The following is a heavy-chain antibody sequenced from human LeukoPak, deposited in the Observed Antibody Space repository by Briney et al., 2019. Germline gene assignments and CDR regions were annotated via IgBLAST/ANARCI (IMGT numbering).Heavy chain of an antibody. J-gene: IGHJ4*02. CDR1: GFTFDDYA. V-gene: IGHV3-9*01. CDR3: AKSRPDGPVITYYFDY. CDR2: ISWNSGSI. Sequence: GGSLRLSCAASGFTFDDYAMHWVRQAPGKGLEWVSGISWNSGSIGYADSVKGRFTISRDNAKNSLYLQINSLRAEDTALYYCAKSRPDGPVITYYFDYWGQGTLVTVSS. D-gene: IGHD3-16*01.